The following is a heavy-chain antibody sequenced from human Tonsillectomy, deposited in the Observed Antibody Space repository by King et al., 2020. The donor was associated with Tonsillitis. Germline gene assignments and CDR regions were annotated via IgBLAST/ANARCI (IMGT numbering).Heavy chain of an antibody. J-gene: IGHJ4*02. Sequence: QLVQSGAEVKKPGASVKVSCKASGYTFTSFGISWARLAPGQGLEWMGWISAYDGNTNYAQKLQGRVTMTTDSSTSTAYMELRSLRSDDTAVYYCARDPGYSSGWYLDYWGQGTLVTVSS. CDR1: GYTFTSFG. D-gene: IGHD6-19*01. CDR3: ARDPGYSSGWYLDY. V-gene: IGHV1-18*01. CDR2: ISAYDGNT.